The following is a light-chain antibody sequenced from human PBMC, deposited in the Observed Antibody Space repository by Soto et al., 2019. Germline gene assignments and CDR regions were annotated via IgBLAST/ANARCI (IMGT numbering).Light chain of an antibody. CDR3: QQYNNCPSWT. J-gene: IGKJ1*01. Sequence: IVITQSPTTLSFSPGERATLSCRARQSVSSNLAWYQQKPGQAPRLLIYGASTRATGIPARFSGSGSGTEFTLTISSLQSEDFAVYYCQQYNNCPSWTFGQGTKVDIK. CDR1: QSVSSN. CDR2: GAS. V-gene: IGKV3-15*01.